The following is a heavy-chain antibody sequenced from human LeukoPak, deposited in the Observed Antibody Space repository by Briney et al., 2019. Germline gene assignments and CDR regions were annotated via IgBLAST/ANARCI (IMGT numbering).Heavy chain of an antibody. CDR2: INPNSGGT. CDR1: GYTFTSYY. J-gene: IGHJ3*02. Sequence: ASVKVSCKASGYTFTSYYMHWVRQAPGQGLEWMGRINPNSGGTNYAQKFQGRVTMTRDTSISTAYMELSRLRSDDTAVYYCARDSSTFGAFDIWGQGTMVTVSS. V-gene: IGHV1-2*06. D-gene: IGHD3-3*02. CDR3: ARDSSTFGAFDI.